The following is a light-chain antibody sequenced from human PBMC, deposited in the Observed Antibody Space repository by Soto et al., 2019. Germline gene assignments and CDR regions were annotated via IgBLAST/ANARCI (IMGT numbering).Light chain of an antibody. V-gene: IGKV1-5*01. Sequence: IPITPSPSSFPASTGARVTITCPASQSISSWLAWYQQKPGKAPKLLIYDAYSLESGVQSRFSGSGSGTEFTLTIRSLQPDDFATYYCQQYNSYSSTFGQGTRLEI. J-gene: IGKJ5*01. CDR2: DAY. CDR3: QQYNSYSST. CDR1: QSISSW.